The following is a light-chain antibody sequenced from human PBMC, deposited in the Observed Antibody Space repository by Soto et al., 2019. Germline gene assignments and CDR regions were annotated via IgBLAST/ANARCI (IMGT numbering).Light chain of an antibody. J-gene: IGKJ1*01. Sequence: EIVMTQSPATLSVSPGEKATLSRRASQSGSSHLAWYQQKPGQAPRLLIYGASSRATGIPDRFSGSGSGTDFTLTISRLEPEDFAVYYCQQYGSSPAFGQGTKVDIK. CDR2: GAS. CDR1: QSGSSH. V-gene: IGKV3-20*01. CDR3: QQYGSSPA.